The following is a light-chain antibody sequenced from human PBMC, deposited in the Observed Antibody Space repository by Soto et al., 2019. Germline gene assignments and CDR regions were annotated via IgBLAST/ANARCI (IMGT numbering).Light chain of an antibody. J-gene: IGKJ1*01. CDR2: AAS. CDR1: QDIGCR. V-gene: IGKV1-12*01. CDR3: LQVYSFPRT. Sequence: DIQMTQSPSSVSASVGDRITITCRASQDIGCRLAWFQQKPGKAPQYLIQAASILQSGVPSRFSGSGSGTEFILTINNLQPEDFASYFCLQVYSFPRTFGLGTKVDI.